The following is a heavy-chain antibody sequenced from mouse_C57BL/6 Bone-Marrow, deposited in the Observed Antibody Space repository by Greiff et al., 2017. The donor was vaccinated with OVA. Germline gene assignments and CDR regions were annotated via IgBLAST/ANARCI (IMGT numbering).Heavy chain of an antibody. CDR2: ISSGGDYI. CDR1: GFTFSSYA. D-gene: IGHD2-3*01. V-gene: IGHV5-9-1*02. J-gene: IGHJ3*01. CDR3: TRDGGYYSWFAY. Sequence: EVKVVESGEGLVKPGGSLKLSCAASGFTFSSYAMSWVRQTPEKRLEWVAYISSGGDYIYYADTVKGRFTISRDNARNTLYLQMSSLKSEDTAMYYCTRDGGYYSWFAYWGQGTLVTVSA.